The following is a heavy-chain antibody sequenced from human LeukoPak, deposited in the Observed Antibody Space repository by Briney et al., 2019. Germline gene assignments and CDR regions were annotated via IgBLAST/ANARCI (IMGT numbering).Heavy chain of an antibody. Sequence: GESLKISCKGSGYSFSSYWIGWVRQMPGKGLEWMGIIFPGDSDIRYSPSFQGQVTISVDKSITTAYLQWSSLEASDTATYYCARRGRGGSGSLYYFDYWGQGTLVTVSS. CDR3: ARRGRGGSGSLYYFDY. CDR1: GYSFSSYW. CDR2: IFPGDSDI. D-gene: IGHD3-10*01. J-gene: IGHJ4*02. V-gene: IGHV5-51*01.